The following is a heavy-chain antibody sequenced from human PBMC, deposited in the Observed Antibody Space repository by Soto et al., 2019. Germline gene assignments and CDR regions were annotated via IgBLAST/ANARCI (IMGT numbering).Heavy chain of an antibody. Sequence: GGSLRLSCAASGFTFSSYAMSWVRQAPGKGLEWVSAISGSGGSTYYADSVKGRFTISRDNSKNTLYLQMNSLRAEDTAVYYCAKDVGYCSSTSCPAYWFDPWGQGTLVTVSS. CDR3: AKDVGYCSSTSCPAYWFDP. CDR2: ISGSGGST. CDR1: GFTFSSYA. D-gene: IGHD2-2*01. J-gene: IGHJ5*02. V-gene: IGHV3-23*01.